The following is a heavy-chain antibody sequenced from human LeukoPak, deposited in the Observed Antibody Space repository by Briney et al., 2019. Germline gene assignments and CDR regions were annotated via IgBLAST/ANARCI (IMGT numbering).Heavy chain of an antibody. CDR1: GGSISSSDYS. D-gene: IGHD1-26*01. Sequence: SETLSLTCAVSGGSISSSDYSWSWIRQPPGKGLEWIGYIYHSGSTYYNPSLKRRVTLSVDRSKNQFSLKLSSVTAADTAVYYRARWEAAPQYFQHWGQGTLVTVSS. J-gene: IGHJ1*01. CDR3: ARWEAAPQYFQH. CDR2: IYHSGST. V-gene: IGHV4-30-2*01.